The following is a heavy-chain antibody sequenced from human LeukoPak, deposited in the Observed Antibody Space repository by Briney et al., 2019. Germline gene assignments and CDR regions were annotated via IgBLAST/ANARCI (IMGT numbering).Heavy chain of an antibody. CDR1: GYTFTSYG. J-gene: IGHJ5*02. V-gene: IGHV1-18*01. CDR2: ICAYNGNT. Sequence: ASVKVSCKASGYTFTSYGISWVRQAPGQGLEWMGWICAYNGNTNYAQKLQGRVTMTTDTSTSTAYMELRSLRSDDTAVYYCARVLWFGEFVYNWFDPWGQGTLVTVSS. D-gene: IGHD3-10*01. CDR3: ARVLWFGEFVYNWFDP.